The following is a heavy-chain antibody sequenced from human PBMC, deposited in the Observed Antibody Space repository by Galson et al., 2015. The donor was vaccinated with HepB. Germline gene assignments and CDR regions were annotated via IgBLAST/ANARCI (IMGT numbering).Heavy chain of an antibody. V-gene: IGHV1-18*01. J-gene: IGHJ5*02. CDR1: GYTFTAYG. CDR2: INTQSGDT. D-gene: IGHD6-13*01. CDR3: ASGEAATGPAPDNWFDT. Sequence: SVKVSCKASGYTFTAYGISWVRQAPGQGLEWMGWINTQSGDTKYAQKLQGRVTMTTDTSTGTAYMQLRSLRSDDTAVFYCASGEAATGPAPDNWFDTWGQGTLVTVSS.